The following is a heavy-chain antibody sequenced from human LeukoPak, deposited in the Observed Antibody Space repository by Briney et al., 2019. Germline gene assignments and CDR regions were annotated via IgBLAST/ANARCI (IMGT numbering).Heavy chain of an antibody. V-gene: IGHV1-2*02. CDR1: GYTFTAYY. CDR3: ARETPPRRGAPAGVLFPD. CDR2: INPNSGVI. J-gene: IGHJ4*01. D-gene: IGHD6-13*01. Sequence: GASVKVSCKASGYTFTAYYIHWVRQAPGLGLEWMGWINPNSGVIKSAQRFQGRVTMTSDTSITTAYMELSRLRSDDTAVYYCARETPPRRGAPAGVLFPDWGHGTLVTVSS.